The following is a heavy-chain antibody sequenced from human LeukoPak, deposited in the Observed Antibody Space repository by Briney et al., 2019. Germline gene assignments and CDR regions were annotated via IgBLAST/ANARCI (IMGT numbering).Heavy chain of an antibody. D-gene: IGHD2-2*01. CDR2: INDDGSNV. CDR3: GRGKSPAAVDD. Sequence: GGSLRLSCATSGFVFSDYYMHWVRQAPGKGLMWVSHINDDGSNVNYADSVKGRFTISRDNAKNTLYLQMNSLRVEDTALYYCGRGKSPAAVDDWGQRTMVTVPS. V-gene: IGHV3-74*01. CDR1: GFVFSDYY. J-gene: IGHJ4*02.